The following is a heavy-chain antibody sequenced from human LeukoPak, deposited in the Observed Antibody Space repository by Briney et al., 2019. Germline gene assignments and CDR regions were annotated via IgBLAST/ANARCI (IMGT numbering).Heavy chain of an antibody. J-gene: IGHJ5*02. CDR2: INTYNGNT. CDR1: GYTFNSFP. V-gene: IGHV1-18*04. D-gene: IGHD3-10*01. CDR3: ARGGHDNWFDP. Sequence: ASLKVSCKASGYTFNSFPITWVRQAPGQGLEWMGWINTYNGNTKYAQNLQGRVTMTTDTSTGTAYMELRSLRSDDTAVYYCARGGHDNWFDPWGQGTLVTVSS.